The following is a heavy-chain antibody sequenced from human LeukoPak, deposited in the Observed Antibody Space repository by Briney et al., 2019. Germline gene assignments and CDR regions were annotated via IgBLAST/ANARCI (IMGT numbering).Heavy chain of an antibody. V-gene: IGHV3-7*05. Sequence: PGGSLRLSCAASGITFSSYWMSWVRQAPGKGLEWVANIKQDGSDKYYVDSVKGRFTISRDNAKNSLYLQMNSLRAEDTAVYYCARSLGYCSAGSCFPFDYWGQGTLVTVSS. D-gene: IGHD2-15*01. CDR2: IKQDGSDK. CDR3: ARSLGYCSAGSCFPFDY. J-gene: IGHJ4*02. CDR1: GITFSSYW.